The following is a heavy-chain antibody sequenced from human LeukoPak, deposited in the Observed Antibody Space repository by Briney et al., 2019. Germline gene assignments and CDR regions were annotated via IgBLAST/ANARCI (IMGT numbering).Heavy chain of an antibody. CDR3: ARDRYSGYDSYFDY. CDR2: IKQDGSEK. V-gene: IGHV3-7*01. J-gene: IGHJ4*02. CDR1: GFTFNNYW. Sequence: PGGSLRLSCAASGFTFNNYWMTWVRQAPGMGLEWVANIKQDGSEKYYVDSVKGRFTISRDIAKNSLYLQMNSLRAEDTAVYYCARDRYSGYDSYFDYWGQGTLVTVSS. D-gene: IGHD5-12*01.